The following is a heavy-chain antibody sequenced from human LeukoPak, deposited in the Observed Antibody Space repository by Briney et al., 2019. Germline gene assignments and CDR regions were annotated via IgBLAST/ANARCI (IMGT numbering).Heavy chain of an antibody. J-gene: IGHJ4*02. CDR1: GFTFSSYS. D-gene: IGHD3-22*01. Sequence: GGSLRLSCAASGFTFSSYSMNWVRQAPGKGLEWVSSISSSSSYIYYADSVKGRFTISRDNAKNSLYLQMNSLRAEDTAVYYCARDKGHDSSGYYPDFDCWGQGTLVTVSS. V-gene: IGHV3-21*01. CDR3: ARDKGHDSSGYYPDFDC. CDR2: ISSSSSYI.